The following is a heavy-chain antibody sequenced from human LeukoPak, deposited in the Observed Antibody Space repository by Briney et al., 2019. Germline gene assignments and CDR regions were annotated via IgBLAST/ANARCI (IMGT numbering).Heavy chain of an antibody. V-gene: IGHV3-9*01. CDR2: ISWNSGSI. CDR1: GFTFDDYA. D-gene: IGHD2-15*01. J-gene: IGHJ5*02. Sequence: GRSLRLSCAASGFTFDDYAMHWVRQAPGKGLEWVSGISWNSGSINYAASVKGRFTISRDNSKNTLYLQMNSLRAEDTAVYYCAKSGSCSGGSCYSRSSAWFDPWGQGTLVTVSS. CDR3: AKSGSCSGGSCYSRSSAWFDP.